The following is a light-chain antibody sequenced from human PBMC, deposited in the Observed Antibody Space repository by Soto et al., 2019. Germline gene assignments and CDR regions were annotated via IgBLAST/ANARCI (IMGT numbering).Light chain of an antibody. V-gene: IGKV1-5*01. CDR2: DAS. CDR3: QQYMSYSWT. J-gene: IGKJ1*01. CDR1: QSINSW. Sequence: DIQMTQSPSTLSASVGDRVTITCRASQSINSWLAWYQQKPGKAPQILIYDASTLKSGVPSRFSASGSGTQFTLIISSLQPDDFATYYCQQYMSYSWTFGQGTKVDI.